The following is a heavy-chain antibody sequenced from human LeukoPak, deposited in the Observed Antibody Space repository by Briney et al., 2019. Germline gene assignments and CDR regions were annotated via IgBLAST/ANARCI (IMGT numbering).Heavy chain of an antibody. D-gene: IGHD3-22*01. CDR1: GFTFSSYA. J-gene: IGHJ6*03. V-gene: IGHV3-23*01. Sequence: GGSLRLSCAASGFTFSSYAMSWVRQAPGKGPEWVSAISGSGGSTYYADSVKGRFTISRDNSKNTLYLQMNSLRAEDTAVYYCAKDTNYYDSSGYSDYYYYYYMDVWGKGTTVTVSS. CDR2: ISGSGGST. CDR3: AKDTNYYDSSGYSDYYYYYYMDV.